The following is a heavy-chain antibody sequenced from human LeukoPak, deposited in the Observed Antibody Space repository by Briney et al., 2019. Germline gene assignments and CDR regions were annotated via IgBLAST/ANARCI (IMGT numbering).Heavy chain of an antibody. V-gene: IGHV3-74*01. CDR1: GFTFSTYW. J-gene: IGHJ4*02. CDR3: ARAPLWGSVGASYFDY. Sequence: GGSLRLSCEASGFTFSTYWMHWVRQGPGKGLVWVSRIKFDGSSTSYADSVKGRFTISRDNSKNTLYLQMNSLRVEDTAVYYCARAPLWGSVGASYFDYWGQGTLVTVSS. CDR2: IKFDGSST. D-gene: IGHD1-26*01.